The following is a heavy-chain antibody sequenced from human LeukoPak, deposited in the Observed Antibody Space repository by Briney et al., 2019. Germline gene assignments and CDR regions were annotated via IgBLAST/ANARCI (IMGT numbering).Heavy chain of an antibody. Sequence: SETLSPTCAVYGGSFSGYYWSWIRQPPGKGLEWIGEINHSGSTNYNPSLKSRVTISVDTSKNQLSLKLSSVTAADTAVYYCARVPGYCSSTSCYVVGYYWYFDLWGRGTLVTVSS. CDR1: GGSFSGYY. CDR2: INHSGST. V-gene: IGHV4-34*01. CDR3: ARVPGYCSSTSCYVVGYYWYFDL. J-gene: IGHJ2*01. D-gene: IGHD2-2*01.